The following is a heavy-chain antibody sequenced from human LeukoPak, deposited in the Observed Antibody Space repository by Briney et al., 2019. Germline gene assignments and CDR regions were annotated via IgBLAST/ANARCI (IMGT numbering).Heavy chain of an antibody. J-gene: IGHJ4*02. D-gene: IGHD7-27*01. CDR1: GFTFSSYA. V-gene: IGHV3-23*01. Sequence: GGSPRLSCAASGFTFSSYAMSWVRQAPGKGLEWVSAISGSGGSTYYADSVKGRFTISRDNSKNTLYLQMNSLRAEDTAVYYCARDPPNWGFGYWGQGTLVTVSS. CDR2: ISGSGGST. CDR3: ARDPPNWGFGY.